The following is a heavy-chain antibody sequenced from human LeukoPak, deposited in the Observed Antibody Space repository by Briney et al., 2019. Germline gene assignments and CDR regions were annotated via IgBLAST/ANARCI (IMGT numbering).Heavy chain of an antibody. V-gene: IGHV1-69*01. Sequence: VASVKVSCKASGGTFSSYAISWVRQAPGQGLEWMGGIIPIFGTANYAQKFQGRVTITADESTSTAYMELSSLRSEDTAVYYCARGRCSSTSCAPWWFDPWGQGTLVTVSS. D-gene: IGHD2-2*01. CDR1: GGTFSSYA. J-gene: IGHJ5*02. CDR2: IIPIFGTA. CDR3: ARGRCSSTSCAPWWFDP.